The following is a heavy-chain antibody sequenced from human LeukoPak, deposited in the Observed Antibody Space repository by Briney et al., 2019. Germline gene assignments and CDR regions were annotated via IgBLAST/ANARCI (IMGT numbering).Heavy chain of an antibody. CDR3: ASAVSRRFDY. CDR2: IYYSGST. D-gene: IGHD5/OR15-5a*01. Sequence: SETLSLTCTVSGGSMGPYHWGWIRQPPGKGLEWTGYIYYSGSTNYNPSLKSRVTISVDTSKNQFSLKLSSVTAADTAIYYCASAVSRRFDYWGQGTVVTVSS. V-gene: IGHV4-59*08. J-gene: IGHJ4*02. CDR1: GGSMGPYH.